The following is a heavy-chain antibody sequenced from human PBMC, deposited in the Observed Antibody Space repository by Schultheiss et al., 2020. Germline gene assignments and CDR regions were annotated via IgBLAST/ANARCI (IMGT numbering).Heavy chain of an antibody. V-gene: IGHV4-34*01. J-gene: IGHJ4*02. CDR1: GGSFSGYY. Sequence: SETLSLTCAVYGGSFSGYYWSWIRQPPGKGLEWIGYIYHSGSAYYNPSLKSRVTISVDRSKNQFSLKMSSVTAADTAVYYCARGFGYDGAMDDYWGQGTLVTVSS. D-gene: IGHD5-12*01. CDR3: ARGFGYDGAMDDY. CDR2: IYHSGSA.